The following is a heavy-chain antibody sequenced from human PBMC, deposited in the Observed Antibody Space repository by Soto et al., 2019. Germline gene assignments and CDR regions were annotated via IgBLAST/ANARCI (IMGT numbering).Heavy chain of an antibody. CDR3: ARIPVDTSMIYWLDP. D-gene: IGHD5-18*01. J-gene: IGHJ5*02. V-gene: IGHV4-61*08. Sequence: SETLSLTCTVSGGSVSSGDYYWSWIRQPPGKGLEWIGYIYYSGDTNYNPSLKSRVIISVDTSKNLFSLKLTSVTAADTAVYYCARIPVDTSMIYWLDPWGQGTLVTVSS. CDR2: IYYSGDT. CDR1: GGSVSSGDYY.